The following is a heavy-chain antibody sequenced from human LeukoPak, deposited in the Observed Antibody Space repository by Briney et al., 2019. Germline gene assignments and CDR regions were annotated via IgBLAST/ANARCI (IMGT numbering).Heavy chain of an antibody. Sequence: ASVKVSCKASGYTFTSYDINWVRQATGQGLEWMGWMNPNSGNTGYAQKFQGRVTITTDESTSTAYMELSSLRSEDTAVYYCARVSLRGYSTNYFDYWGQGTLVTVSS. J-gene: IGHJ4*02. CDR3: ARVSLRGYSTNYFDY. CDR2: MNPNSGNT. CDR1: GYTFTSYD. D-gene: IGHD3-22*01. V-gene: IGHV1-8*01.